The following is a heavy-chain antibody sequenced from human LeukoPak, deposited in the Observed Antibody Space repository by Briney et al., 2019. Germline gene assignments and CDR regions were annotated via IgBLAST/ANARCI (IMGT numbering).Heavy chain of an antibody. CDR3: ARALFDLSTGYYPYLDY. Sequence: PGGSLRLSCEASGFSISSYELNWVRQAPGKGLEWVSYISSSGSTIYNVDSVKGRFTISRDNAKNSLYLQMNSLRAEDTAVYYCARALFDLSTGYYPYLDYWGQGTLVTVSS. D-gene: IGHD3-9*01. CDR1: GFSISSYE. CDR2: ISSSGSTI. V-gene: IGHV3-48*03. J-gene: IGHJ4*02.